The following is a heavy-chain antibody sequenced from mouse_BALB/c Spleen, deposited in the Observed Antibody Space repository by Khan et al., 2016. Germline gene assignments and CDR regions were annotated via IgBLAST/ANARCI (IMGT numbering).Heavy chain of an antibody. J-gene: IGHJ2*01. CDR2: ISCYNGAT. V-gene: IGHV1S34*01. CDR1: GYSFTGYY. Sequence: LVKTGASVRISCKASGYSFTGYYMHWVKQSHGTSLEWIGYISCYNGATKFNQKFKGKATFTVDRSSNTAYMQLNSLTSEDSAVYYCARPHFGFDEGYYFDYWGQGSALTVSS. CDR3: ARPHFGFDEGYYFDY.